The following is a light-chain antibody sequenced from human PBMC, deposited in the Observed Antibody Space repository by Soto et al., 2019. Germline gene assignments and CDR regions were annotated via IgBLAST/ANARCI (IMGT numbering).Light chain of an antibody. CDR2: NIL. J-gene: IGKJ2*01. Sequence: IILTQSPGTLCGCPLDRASLSCRASQSLSSNVAWYQQKPGQAPRLLIYNILTRTTGIPARFSGSGSGTEFTLTISSLQSEDFAVYFCQHYSNWPPRYSFGQGTKVDIK. CDR1: QSLSSN. V-gene: IGKV3-15*01. CDR3: QHYSNWPPRYS.